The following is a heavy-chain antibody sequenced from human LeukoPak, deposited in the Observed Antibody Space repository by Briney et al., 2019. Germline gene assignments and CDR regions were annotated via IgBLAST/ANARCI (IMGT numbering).Heavy chain of an antibody. V-gene: IGHV4-30-4*07. CDR1: GGSISSGGYS. Sequence: SETLSLTCAVSGGSISSGGYSWSWIRQPPGKGLEWIGYIDYSGSTYYNPSLKSRVTISVDTSKNQFSLRLSSVTAADTAVYYCATSFGVDYFDYWGQGTLVTASS. J-gene: IGHJ4*02. CDR3: ATSFGVDYFDY. CDR2: IDYSGST. D-gene: IGHD3-3*01.